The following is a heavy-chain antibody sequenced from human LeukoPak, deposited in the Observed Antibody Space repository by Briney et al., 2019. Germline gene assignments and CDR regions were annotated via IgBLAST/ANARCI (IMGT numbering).Heavy chain of an antibody. Sequence: GSLRLSCAASGFTFSSYWMSWVRQAPGKGLEWVANIKQDGSEKYYVDSVKGRFTISRDNAKNSLYLQMNSLRAEDTAIYYCARAVGARSKWFDYWGQGTLVTVSS. J-gene: IGHJ5*01. CDR2: IKQDGSEK. D-gene: IGHD1-26*01. CDR1: GFTFSSYW. CDR3: ARAVGARSKWFDY. V-gene: IGHV3-7*04.